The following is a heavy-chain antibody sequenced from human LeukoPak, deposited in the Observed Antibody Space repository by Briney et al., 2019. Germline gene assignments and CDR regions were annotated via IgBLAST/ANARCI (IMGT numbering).Heavy chain of an antibody. D-gene: IGHD2-15*01. CDR3: ARHPIGYCSGGSCYSQLWRHYYYMDV. V-gene: IGHV5-51*01. CDR1: GYSFTSYW. J-gene: IGHJ6*03. Sequence: HGESLKISCKGFGYSFTSYWIGWVRQMPGKGLEWMGIIYPGDSDTRYSPSFQGEVTISADKSISTAYLQWSSLKASDTAMYYCARHPIGYCSGGSCYSQLWRHYYYMDVWGKGTTVTVSS. CDR2: IYPGDSDT.